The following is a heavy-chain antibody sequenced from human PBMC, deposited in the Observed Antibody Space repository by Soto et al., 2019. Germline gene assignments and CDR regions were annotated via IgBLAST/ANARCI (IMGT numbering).Heavy chain of an antibody. Sequence: QVHLVQSGAEVKKPGASVKVACKASGYSFTSYGITWVRQAPGQGLEWMGWISAHNGNTDYGQKLQGRLIVTRDTSTSTAYMELRSLRSDDTAVYHCARGRYGDYWGQGALDTVSS. CDR3: ARGRYGDY. D-gene: IGHD1-1*01. CDR1: GYSFTSYG. V-gene: IGHV1-18*01. J-gene: IGHJ4*02. CDR2: ISAHNGNT.